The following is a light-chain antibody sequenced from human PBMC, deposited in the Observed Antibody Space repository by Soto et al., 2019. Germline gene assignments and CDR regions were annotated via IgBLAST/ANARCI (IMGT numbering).Light chain of an antibody. CDR3: RSYTTSNTFV. CDR1: SSDVGAYNY. V-gene: IGLV2-14*01. J-gene: IGLJ1*01. CDR2: HVT. Sequence: QSVLTQAASVSGSLGQSITISCSGTSSDVGAYNYVSWCQQYPGKAPKLMIYHVTDRPSGVSNRFSGSKSGNTASLTISGLQAEDEADYYCRSYTTSNTFVFGTGTKVTVL.